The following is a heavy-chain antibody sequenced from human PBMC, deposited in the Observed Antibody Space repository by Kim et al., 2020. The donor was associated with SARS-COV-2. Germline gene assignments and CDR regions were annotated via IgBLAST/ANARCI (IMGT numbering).Heavy chain of an antibody. Sequence: GGSLRLSCAASGFTFRNHWMHWVRQVPGKGLVWVSRIDSDGSPTSYAESVKGRFTISRDNAKNTLFLQMNSLRADDTAVYYCARRSGGNPYWYFDLWGRG. J-gene: IGHJ2*01. CDR2: IDSDGSPT. CDR3: ARRSGGNPYWYFDL. D-gene: IGHD2-15*01. V-gene: IGHV3-74*01. CDR1: GFTFRNHW.